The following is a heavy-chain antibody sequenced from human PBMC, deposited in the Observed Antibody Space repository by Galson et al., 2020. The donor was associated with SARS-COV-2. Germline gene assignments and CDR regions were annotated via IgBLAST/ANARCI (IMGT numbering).Heavy chain of an antibody. Sequence: ASVKVSCTASGYTFTTYGIHWVRQAPGQGLEWMGWISGQDGKTSLAQKFQGRATMTTDTSTNTAYMELRSLRSDDTAVYYCARDQLQLLDAFDMWGHGTVVIVSS. V-gene: IGHV1-18*01. D-gene: IGHD1-1*01. CDR2: ISGQDGKT. J-gene: IGHJ3*02. CDR3: ARDQLQLLDAFDM. CDR1: GYTFTTYG.